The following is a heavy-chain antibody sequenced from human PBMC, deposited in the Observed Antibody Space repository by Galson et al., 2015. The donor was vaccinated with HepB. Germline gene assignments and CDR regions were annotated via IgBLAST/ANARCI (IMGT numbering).Heavy chain of an antibody. Sequence: SLRLSCAASGFTFSDYCMSWIRQAPGKGLEWVSYICLSSSIIYYADSVKGRFTISRDNVKNSLYLQMNILRAEDTAVYYCARTALGWFDPWGQGTLVTVSS. D-gene: IGHD6-25*01. CDR3: ARTALGWFDP. CDR1: GFTFSDYC. V-gene: IGHV3-11*01. CDR2: ICLSSSII. J-gene: IGHJ5*02.